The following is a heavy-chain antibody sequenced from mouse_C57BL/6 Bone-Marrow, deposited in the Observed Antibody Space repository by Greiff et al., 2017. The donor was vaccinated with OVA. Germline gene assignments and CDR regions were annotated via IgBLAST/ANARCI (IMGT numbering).Heavy chain of an antibody. Sequence: VQLQQPGAELVMPGASVKLSCKASGYTFTSYWMHWVKQRPGQGLEWIGEIDPSDSYTNYNQKFKGKSTLTVDKSSSTAYMQLSSLTAEDSSFDYCARPGPANCAFSYCVQGTLVTVSA. CDR2: IDPSDSYT. D-gene: IGHD4-1*01. J-gene: IGHJ3*01. CDR3: ARPGPANCAFSY. V-gene: IGHV1-69*01. CDR1: GYTFTSYW.